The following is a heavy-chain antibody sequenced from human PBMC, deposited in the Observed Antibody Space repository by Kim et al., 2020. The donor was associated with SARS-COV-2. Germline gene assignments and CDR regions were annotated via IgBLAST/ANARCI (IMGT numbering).Heavy chain of an antibody. D-gene: IGHD3-3*01. Sequence: LKSRVTIAVDTSKNQFSLKLSSVTAAETAVYYCARGHYDFWSGYIRSFDYWGQGTLVTVSS. V-gene: IGHV4-34*01. CDR3: ARGHYDFWSGYIRSFDY. J-gene: IGHJ4*02.